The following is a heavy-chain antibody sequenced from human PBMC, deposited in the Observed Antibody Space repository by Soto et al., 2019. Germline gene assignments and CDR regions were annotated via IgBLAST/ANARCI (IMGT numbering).Heavy chain of an antibody. V-gene: IGHV4-59*01. D-gene: IGHD6-6*01. CDR2: IYYSGST. J-gene: IGHJ6*03. CDR3: ARVYGSSFGYYHYYYMDV. Sequence: SETLSLTCTVSGGSISSYYWSWIRQPPGKGLEWIGYIYYSGSTNYNPSLKSRVTISVDTSKNQFSLKLSSVTAADTAVYYCARVYGSSFGYYHYYYMDVWGKGTTVTVSS. CDR1: GGSISSYY.